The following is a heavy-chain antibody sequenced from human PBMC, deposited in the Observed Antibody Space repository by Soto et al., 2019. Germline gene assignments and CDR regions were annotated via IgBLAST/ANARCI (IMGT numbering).Heavy chain of an antibody. CDR1: GYSFTDYH. CDR2: INPKSGGT. J-gene: IGHJ6*02. V-gene: IGHV1-2*04. Sequence: ASVKVSCKASGYSFTDYHIHWVRQAPGQGLEWLGRINPKSGGTSTAQKFQGWVTMTTDTSISTASMELTRLTSDDTAIYYCARGDTTDCSNGVCSFFYNHDMDVWGQGTTVTVSS. CDR3: ARGDTTDCSNGVCSFFYNHDMDV. D-gene: IGHD2-8*01.